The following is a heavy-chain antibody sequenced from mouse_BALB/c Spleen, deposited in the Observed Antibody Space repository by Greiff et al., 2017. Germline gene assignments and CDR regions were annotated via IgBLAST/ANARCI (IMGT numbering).Heavy chain of an antibody. CDR3: TRWDYDEGYYAMDY. CDR2: IDPETGGT. CDR1: GYTFTDYE. D-gene: IGHD2-4*01. J-gene: IGHJ4*01. Sequence: VKLQQSGAELVRPGASVTLSCKASGYTFTDYEMHWVKQTPVHGLEWIGAIDPETGGTAYNQKFKGKATLTADKSSSTAYMELRSLTSEDSAVYYCTRWDYDEGYYAMDYWGQGTSVTGSS. V-gene: IGHV1-15*01.